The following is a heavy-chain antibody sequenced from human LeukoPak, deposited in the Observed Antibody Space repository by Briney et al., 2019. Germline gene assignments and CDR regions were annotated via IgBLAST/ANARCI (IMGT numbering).Heavy chain of an antibody. CDR2: IYHSGST. CDR3: ARANHYDSQGFDY. CDR1: GGSISGGGYS. J-gene: IGHJ4*02. V-gene: IGHV4-30-2*01. Sequence: MASQTLSLTCAVSGGSISGGGYSWSWIPQPPGEGLEWMGYIYHSGSTYYNPSLKSRVTISVDRSKNQFSLKLSSVTAADTAVYYCARANHYDSQGFDYWGQGTLVTVSS. D-gene: IGHD3-22*01.